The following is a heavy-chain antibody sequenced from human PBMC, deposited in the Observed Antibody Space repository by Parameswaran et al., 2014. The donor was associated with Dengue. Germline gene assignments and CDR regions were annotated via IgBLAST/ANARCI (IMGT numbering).Heavy chain of an antibody. D-gene: IGHD3-22*01. CDR3: ARVGSSGIPLAR. Sequence: VRQAPGKGLEWIGEINHSGSTNYNPSFKSRVTISVDTSKNQFSLKLNSVTAADTAVYYCARVGSSGIPLARWGQGTLVTVSS. CDR2: INHSGST. J-gene: IGHJ1*01. V-gene: IGHV4-34*01.